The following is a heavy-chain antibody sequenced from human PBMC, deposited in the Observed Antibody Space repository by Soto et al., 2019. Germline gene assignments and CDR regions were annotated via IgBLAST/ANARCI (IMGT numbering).Heavy chain of an antibody. D-gene: IGHD6-19*01. CDR3: AKDLQWLVQGDAFDI. Sequence: EVQLVESGGGLVQPGRSLRLSCAASGFTFDDYAMHWVRQAPGKGLEWVSGISWNSGSIGDADSVKGRFTISRDNAKNSLYLQMNSLRAEDTALYYCAKDLQWLVQGDAFDIWGQGTMVTVSS. V-gene: IGHV3-9*01. CDR2: ISWNSGSI. CDR1: GFTFDDYA. J-gene: IGHJ3*02.